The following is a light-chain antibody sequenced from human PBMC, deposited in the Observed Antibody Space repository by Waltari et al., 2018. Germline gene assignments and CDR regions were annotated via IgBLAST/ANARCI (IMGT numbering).Light chain of an antibody. CDR3: QHYVSLPAT. CDR1: PSVSRT. Sequence: ELVLTQSPGTLFLSPGEGATLSCRASPSVSRTLAWYQQKPGQAPRLLIYGASRRATGIPDRFSGSGSGTDFSLTISRLEPDDSAVYFCQHYVSLPATFGQGTKVEIK. V-gene: IGKV3-20*01. J-gene: IGKJ1*01. CDR2: GAS.